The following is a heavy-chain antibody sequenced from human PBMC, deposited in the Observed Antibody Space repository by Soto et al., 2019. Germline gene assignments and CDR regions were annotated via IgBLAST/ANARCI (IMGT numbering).Heavy chain of an antibody. V-gene: IGHV1-46*03. Sequence: TSVKVSCKASGYTFTNYAIHWVRQAPGQGLEWMGIINPSGGSTSYAQKFQGRVTMTRDTSTSTVYMELSSLRSEDTAVYYCARSGYSYGPNAFDIRGQGTMVTVSS. CDR3: ARSGYSYGPNAFDI. J-gene: IGHJ3*02. CDR2: INPSGGST. CDR1: GYTFTNYA. D-gene: IGHD5-18*01.